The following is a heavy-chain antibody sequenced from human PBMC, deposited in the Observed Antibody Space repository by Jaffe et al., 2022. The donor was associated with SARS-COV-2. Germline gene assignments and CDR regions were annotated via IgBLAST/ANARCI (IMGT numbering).Heavy chain of an antibody. J-gene: IGHJ6*02. CDR3: ARDVSPRIGDLLYGETEDYYNMDV. V-gene: IGHV1-2*04. D-gene: IGHD3-10*01. Sequence: QVHLVQSGPEVKNPGASVKVSCKASGYTFTDYYIHWVRQAPGLGLEWMGWVDPKSGGTNYARTFQGWVTMTRDTSINTAYMEMNTLRSDATAVYYCARDVSPRIGDLLYGETEDYYNMDVWGQGTTVTVSS. CDR1: GYTFTDYY. CDR2: VDPKSGGT.